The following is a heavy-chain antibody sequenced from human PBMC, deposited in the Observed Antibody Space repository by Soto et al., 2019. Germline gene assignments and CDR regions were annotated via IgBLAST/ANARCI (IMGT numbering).Heavy chain of an antibody. CDR3: ARIKLVEWFFINVDVYDMDV. D-gene: IGHD3-3*01. CDR1: GCCRSDAA. Sequence: GSLILPWHAPGCCRSDAAGNWARQAPGKGLEWVSFISSDSRTIYYADSVEGRFTVSRDNARNSVSLQMDSLRDEDAAVYYCARIKLVEWFFINVDVYDMDVWGQGT. V-gene: IGHV3-48*02. CDR2: ISSDSRTI. J-gene: IGHJ6*02.